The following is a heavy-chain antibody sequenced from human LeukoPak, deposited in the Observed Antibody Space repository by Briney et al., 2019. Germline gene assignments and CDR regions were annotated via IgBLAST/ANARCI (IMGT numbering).Heavy chain of an antibody. D-gene: IGHD3-22*01. Sequence: PSETLSLTCTVSGGPISSYYWSWIRQPPGKGLEWIGYIYYSGSTNYNPSLKSRVTISVDTSKNQFSLKLSSVTAADTAVYYCARGAMIVVVNWYFDLWGRGTLVTVSS. J-gene: IGHJ2*01. CDR2: IYYSGST. CDR1: GGPISSYY. CDR3: ARGAMIVVVNWYFDL. V-gene: IGHV4-59*01.